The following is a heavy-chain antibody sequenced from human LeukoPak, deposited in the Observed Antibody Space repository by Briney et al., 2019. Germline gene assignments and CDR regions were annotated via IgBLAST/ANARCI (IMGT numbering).Heavy chain of an antibody. CDR3: AREGIVPPGNWFDP. V-gene: IGHV4-31*03. CDR2: IYYSGST. D-gene: IGHD2/OR15-2a*01. J-gene: IGHJ5*02. CDR1: GGSISSGGYY. Sequence: SQTLSLTCTVSGGSISSGGYYWSWIRQHPGKGLEWIGYIYYSGSTYYNPSLKSRVTISVDTSKNQFSLKLSSVTAADTAVYYCAREGIVPPGNWFDPWGQGTLVTVSS.